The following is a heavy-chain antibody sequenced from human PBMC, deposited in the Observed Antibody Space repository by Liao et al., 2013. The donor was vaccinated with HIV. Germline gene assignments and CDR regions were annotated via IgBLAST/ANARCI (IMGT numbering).Heavy chain of an antibody. Sequence: QVQLQESGPGLVKPSETLSLTCTVSGGSISSYYWSWIRQPPGRDWSGLGSIYYSGSTNYNPSLKSRVTISVDTSKNQFSLKLSSVTAADTAVYYCARDIRGGSLPYYYYYMDVWSKGTTVTVSS. V-gene: IGHV4-59*01. D-gene: IGHD1-26*01. CDR3: ARDIRGGSLPYYYYYMDV. CDR2: IYYSGST. CDR1: GGSISSYY. J-gene: IGHJ6*03.